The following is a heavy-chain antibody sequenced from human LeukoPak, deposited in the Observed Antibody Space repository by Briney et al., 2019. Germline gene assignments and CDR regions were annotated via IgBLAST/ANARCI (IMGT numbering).Heavy chain of an antibody. CDR3: ATEWKDIVVVPAVTGAFDI. D-gene: IGHD2-2*01. CDR2: MYYSGST. CDR1: GGSVSSGDYY. Sequence: SETLSLTCTVSGGSVSSGDYYWSWIRQPPGKGLEWIGYMYYSGSTDYNPSLKSRVTISVDTSKNQFSLKLSSVTAAGTAVYYCATEWKDIVVVPAVTGAFDIWGQGTMVTVSS. J-gene: IGHJ3*02. V-gene: IGHV4-30-4*01.